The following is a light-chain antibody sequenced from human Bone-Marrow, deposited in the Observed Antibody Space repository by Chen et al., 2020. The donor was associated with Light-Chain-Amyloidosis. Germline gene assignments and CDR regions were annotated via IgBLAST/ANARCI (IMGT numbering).Light chain of an antibody. J-gene: IGKJ1*01. CDR2: AAS. CDR1: QDMYNS. CDR3: QKYDNVPPT. Sequence: DIQMPQSPSSLSASVGDRVTISCRARQDMYNSLAWYQQKPGKVPKLLIYAASTLQSGVPSRFSGGGSGTDFTLTISSLQPEDGATYYCQKYDNVPPTVGRGTKVEIK. V-gene: IGKV1-27*01.